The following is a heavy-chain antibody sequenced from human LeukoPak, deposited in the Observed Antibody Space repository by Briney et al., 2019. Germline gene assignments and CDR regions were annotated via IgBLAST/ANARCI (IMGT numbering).Heavy chain of an antibody. V-gene: IGHV3-74*01. J-gene: IGHJ6*02. D-gene: IGHD5-18*01. CDR2: INSDGSIT. CDR3: ARDAVDTANAV. CDR1: GFTFSSYS. Sequence: GGSLRLSCAASGFTFSSYSMNWVRQAPGKGLVWVSHINSDGSITSYADSVKGRFTISRDNAKNTLYLQMNSLRAEDTAVYYCARDAVDTANAVWGQGTTVTVSS.